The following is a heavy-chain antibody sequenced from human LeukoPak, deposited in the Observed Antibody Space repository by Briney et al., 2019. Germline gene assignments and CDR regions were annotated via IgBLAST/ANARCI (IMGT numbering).Heavy chain of an antibody. Sequence: GGSLRLSCAASGFTFDDYAMHWVRQAPGKGLEWVSGISWNSGSIGYADSVKGRFTISRDNAKNSLYLQMNSLRAEDMALYYCAKGTLSGSYGPIGYWGQGTLVTVSS. V-gene: IGHV3-9*03. CDR1: GFTFDDYA. CDR2: ISWNSGSI. J-gene: IGHJ4*02. D-gene: IGHD1-26*01. CDR3: AKGTLSGSYGPIGY.